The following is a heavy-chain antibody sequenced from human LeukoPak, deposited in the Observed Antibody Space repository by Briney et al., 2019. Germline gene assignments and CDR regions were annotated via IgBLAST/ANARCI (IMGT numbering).Heavy chain of an antibody. CDR1: GYTLTELS. D-gene: IGHD3-3*01. V-gene: IGHV1-24*01. Sequence: ASVKVSCKVSGYTLTELSMHWVRQAPGKGLEWMGGFDPEDGETIYVQKFQGRVTMTEDTSTDTAYMELSSLRSEDTAVYYCATDRTLSTIFGVAPPSYFDYWGQGTLVTVSS. CDR2: FDPEDGET. CDR3: ATDRTLSTIFGVAPPSYFDY. J-gene: IGHJ4*02.